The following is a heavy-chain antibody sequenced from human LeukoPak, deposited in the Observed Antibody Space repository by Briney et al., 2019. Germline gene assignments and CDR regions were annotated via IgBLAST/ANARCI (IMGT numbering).Heavy chain of an antibody. D-gene: IGHD6-19*01. V-gene: IGHV3-53*01. CDR3: ARDPPARYSSGWYSY. CDR1: GFTFSSNY. Sequence: GGSLRLSCAASGFTFSSNYMSWVRQAPGKGLEWVSVIYSGGSTYYADSVKGRFTISRDNSKNTLYLQMNSLRAEDTAVYYCARDPPARYSSGWYSYWGQGTLVTASS. CDR2: IYSGGST. J-gene: IGHJ4*02.